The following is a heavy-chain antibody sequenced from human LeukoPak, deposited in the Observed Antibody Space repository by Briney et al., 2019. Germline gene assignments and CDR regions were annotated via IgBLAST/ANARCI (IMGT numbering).Heavy chain of an antibody. CDR1: GYTFTSYY. Sequence: GASVKVSCKASGYTFTSYYMHWVRQAPGQGLEWMGIINPSGGSTSYAQKFQGRVTMTRDTSTSTVYMELSSLRSEDTAVYYCARDESHPTGGNWFDPWGQGTLVTVSS. CDR2: INPSGGST. CDR3: ARDESHPTGGNWFDP. V-gene: IGHV1-46*01. J-gene: IGHJ5*02. D-gene: IGHD7-27*01.